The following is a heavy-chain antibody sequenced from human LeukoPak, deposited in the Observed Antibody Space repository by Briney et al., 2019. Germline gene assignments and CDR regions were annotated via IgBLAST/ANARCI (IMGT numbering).Heavy chain of an antibody. CDR1: GGSISSYY. CDR3: ARDISSGSDAFDI. D-gene: IGHD6-19*01. CDR2: VYYTGST. Sequence: PSETLSLTCTVSGGSISSYYWSWIRQPPGRGLEWIGYVYYTGSTNYNPSLRSRVTISMDTSKNQFSRKLRSVTAADTAVYYCARDISSGSDAFDIWGQGTMVTVSS. V-gene: IGHV4-59*01. J-gene: IGHJ3*02.